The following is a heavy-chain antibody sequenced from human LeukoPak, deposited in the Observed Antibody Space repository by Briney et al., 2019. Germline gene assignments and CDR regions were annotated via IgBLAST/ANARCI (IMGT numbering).Heavy chain of an antibody. CDR2: INSDGSST. CDR1: EFPFSSYG. V-gene: IGHV3-74*01. J-gene: IGHJ5*02. Sequence: GGPLNFSGPAPEFPFSSYGWPWFRKAPGKGRFWVSRINSDGSSTSYADSVKGRFTISRDNAKNTLYLQMNSLRAEDTAVYYCARMAEWNNWFDPWGQGTLVTVSS. D-gene: IGHD3-3*01. CDR3: ARMAEWNNWFDP.